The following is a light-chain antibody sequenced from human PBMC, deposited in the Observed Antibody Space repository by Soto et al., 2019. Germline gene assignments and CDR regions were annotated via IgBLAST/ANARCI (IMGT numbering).Light chain of an antibody. Sequence: QSVLTQPPSVSEAPRQRVTISCSGSSSNIGNNAVNWYQQLPGQAPKIVIYYDNLLTSGVSDRFSGSKSGISASLAISDLQSDDEADYYCAAWDDSINAYVFGPGTKGTV. J-gene: IGLJ1*01. V-gene: IGLV1-36*01. CDR1: SSNIGNNA. CDR2: YDN. CDR3: AAWDDSINAYV.